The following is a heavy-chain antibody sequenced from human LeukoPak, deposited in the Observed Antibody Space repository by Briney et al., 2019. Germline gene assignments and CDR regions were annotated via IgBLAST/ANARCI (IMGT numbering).Heavy chain of an antibody. V-gene: IGHV3-64*01. CDR1: GFTFSTYA. CDR2: ISSNGGST. Sequence: GGSLRLSCAASGFTFSTYAMHWVRQAPGNGLEYVSGISSNGGSTYYANSVKGRFTISRDNSKNTLYLQMGSLRAEDMAVYYCARQNSGIYRRVYDFWGQGTLVTVSS. J-gene: IGHJ4*02. CDR3: ARQNSGIYRRVYDF. D-gene: IGHD1-26*01.